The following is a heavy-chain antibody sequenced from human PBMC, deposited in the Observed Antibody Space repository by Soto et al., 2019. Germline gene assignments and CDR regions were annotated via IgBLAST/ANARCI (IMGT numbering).Heavy chain of an antibody. Sequence: QLQLQESGPGLVKPSETLSLTCTVSGGSISSSSYYWGWIRQPPGKGLEWIGSIYYSGSTYYNPSLKSRVTISVDTSKNQFSLKLSSVTAADTAVYYCARHVGSDPRANYGSGSYYRVPYYYYGMDVWGQGTTVTVSS. CDR3: ARHVGSDPRANYGSGSYYRVPYYYYGMDV. D-gene: IGHD3-10*01. CDR1: GGSISSSSYY. V-gene: IGHV4-39*01. CDR2: IYYSGST. J-gene: IGHJ6*02.